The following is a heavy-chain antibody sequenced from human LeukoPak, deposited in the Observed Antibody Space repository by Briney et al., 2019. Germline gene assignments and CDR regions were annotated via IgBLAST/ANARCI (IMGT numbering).Heavy chain of an antibody. CDR2: INSDGSTT. J-gene: IGHJ3*02. CDR1: GFTFSTYA. Sequence: GGSLRLSCAASGFTFSTYAMNWVRQAPGKGLDWVSRINSDGSTTTYADSVKGRFTISRDNPKNTLYLQMNSLRVEDTAVYYCARGRLGELSSNPDAFDIWGQGTMVTVSS. CDR3: ARGRLGELSSNPDAFDI. V-gene: IGHV3-74*01. D-gene: IGHD3-16*02.